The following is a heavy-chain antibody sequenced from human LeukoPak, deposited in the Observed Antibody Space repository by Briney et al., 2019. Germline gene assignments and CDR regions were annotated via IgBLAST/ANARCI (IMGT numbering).Heavy chain of an antibody. J-gene: IGHJ4*02. V-gene: IGHV4-59*08. D-gene: IGHD3-10*01. Sequence: SETLSLTCTVCGGSISSYYWSLIRQPPGKGLEWIGYIYYTGNTNYNPSLKSRVTISVDTSKKEFSLRLSSVTAADTAVYYCARHWLDSGTPDRFDYWGQGTLVTVSS. CDR3: ARHWLDSGTPDRFDY. CDR1: GGSISSYY. CDR2: IYYTGNT.